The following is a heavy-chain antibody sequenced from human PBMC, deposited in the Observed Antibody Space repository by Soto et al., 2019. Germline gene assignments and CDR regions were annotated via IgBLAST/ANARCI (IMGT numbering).Heavy chain of an antibody. V-gene: IGHV1-2*04. CDR2: INPNSGGT. Sequence: GASVKVSCKASGYTFTGYYMHWVRQAPGQGLEWMGWINPNSGGTNYAQKFQGWVTMTRDTSISTAYMELSRLRSDDTAVYYCARSTTKAPYYYYGMDVWGQGTTVTVSS. D-gene: IGHD4-4*01. CDR3: ARSTTKAPYYYYGMDV. CDR1: GYTFTGYY. J-gene: IGHJ6*02.